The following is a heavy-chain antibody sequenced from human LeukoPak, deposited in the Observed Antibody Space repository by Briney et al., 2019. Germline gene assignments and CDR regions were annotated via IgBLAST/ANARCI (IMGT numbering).Heavy chain of an antibody. CDR1: GYTFSNYG. J-gene: IGHJ4*02. V-gene: IGHV1-18*01. Sequence: ASVKVSCKASGYTFSNYGISWVRQDPGQGLEWMGWISVKNGDTTYAQKLQGRVTMTIDTSTSTAYMELRSLTSDDTAVYYCARDQSRVGGTRPVDFWGQGTLVTVSS. CDR3: ARDQSRVGGTRPVDF. D-gene: IGHD1-26*01. CDR2: ISVKNGDT.